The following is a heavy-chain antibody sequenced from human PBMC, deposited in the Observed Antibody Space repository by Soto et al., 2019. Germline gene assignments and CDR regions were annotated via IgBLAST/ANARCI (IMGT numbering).Heavy chain of an antibody. CDR3: ASVVGQVGGFDP. Sequence: QITLKESGLTLVKPTQTLTLTCTFSGFSLSTSGVGVGWIRQPPGKALEWLALIYWDDDKRYSPSLKSRLTITKDTSKNQVVLTMTNMDPVDTATYYCASVVGQVGGFDPWGQGTLVTVSS. CDR1: GFSLSTSGVG. V-gene: IGHV2-5*02. J-gene: IGHJ5*02. CDR2: IYWDDDK. D-gene: IGHD2-21*01.